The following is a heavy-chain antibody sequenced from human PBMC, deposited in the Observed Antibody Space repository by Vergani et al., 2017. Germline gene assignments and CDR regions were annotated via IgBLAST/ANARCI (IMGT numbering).Heavy chain of an antibody. CDR3: ARHSTVEWLVKLGWIDP. CDR1: GASIRSSNYY. D-gene: IGHD6-19*01. CDR2: IDYSGST. J-gene: IGHJ5*02. Sequence: QLQLQESGPGLVKPSATLSLTCSVSGASIRSSNYYWGWIRQPPGKGLEWIASIDYSGSTYSNPSLKSRVTISVDTSKNQFSLKLSSLTAADTAVYFCARHSTVEWLVKLGWIDPWGQGILVTVSS. V-gene: IGHV4-39*01.